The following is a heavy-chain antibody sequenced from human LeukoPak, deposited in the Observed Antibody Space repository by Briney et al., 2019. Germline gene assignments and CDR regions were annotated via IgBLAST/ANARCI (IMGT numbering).Heavy chain of an antibody. CDR2: IYLGDSDT. J-gene: IGHJ3*02. CDR3: ARPRGTLYDAFDI. CDR1: GYRFTSYW. Sequence: GESLKISCKGFGYRFTSYWIGWVRQMPGKGLEWMGIIYLGDSDTRYSPSFQGQVTISADKSISTAYLQWSSLKASDTAMYYCARPRGTLYDAFDIWGQGTMVTVSS. V-gene: IGHV5-51*01. D-gene: IGHD3-16*01.